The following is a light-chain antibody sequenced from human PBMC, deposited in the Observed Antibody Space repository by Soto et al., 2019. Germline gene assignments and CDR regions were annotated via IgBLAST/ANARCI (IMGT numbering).Light chain of an antibody. V-gene: IGKV3D-15*01. CDR2: GAS. Sequence: EIVMTQSPATLSVSPGERATLSCRASQSVSGNLAWYQQKPCQAPRLLIHGASNRATGIPARFSGSGSGPEFTLTISSLQSEDFPVYYCQQYNNWPPTFGQGTKVEIK. J-gene: IGKJ1*01. CDR1: QSVSGN. CDR3: QQYNNWPPT.